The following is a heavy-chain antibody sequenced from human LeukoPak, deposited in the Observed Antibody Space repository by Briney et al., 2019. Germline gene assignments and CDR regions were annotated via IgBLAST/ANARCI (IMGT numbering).Heavy chain of an antibody. CDR3: ARGSRSSSWENDY. V-gene: IGHV1-69*05. Sequence: SVKVSCKASGGTFSSYAISWVRQAPGQGLEWMGRIIPIFGTANYAQKFQGRVTITTDESTSTAYMELSSLRSEDTAVYYCARGSRSSSWENDYWGQGTLVTVSS. D-gene: IGHD6-13*01. CDR1: GGTFSSYA. J-gene: IGHJ4*02. CDR2: IIPIFGTA.